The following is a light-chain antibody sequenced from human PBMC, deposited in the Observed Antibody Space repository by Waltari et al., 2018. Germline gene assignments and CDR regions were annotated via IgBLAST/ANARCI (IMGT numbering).Light chain of an antibody. J-gene: IGKJ4*01. V-gene: IGKV1-13*02. Sequence: IQLTQSPSSPSASLGDRVTITCRASQGINTALAWYQQKPGKAPTLLISDASNLESGVPARFSGSGSGTDFSLTISSLQPEDFATYYCQQFISYPRTFGGGTKVEIK. CDR3: QQFISYPRT. CDR2: DAS. CDR1: QGINTA.